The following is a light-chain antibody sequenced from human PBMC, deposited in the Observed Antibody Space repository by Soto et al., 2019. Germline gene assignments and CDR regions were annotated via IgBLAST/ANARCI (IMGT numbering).Light chain of an antibody. CDR3: SSYAASSAVV. CDR2: DVS. Sequence: QSVLTQPASVSGSPGQSITISCTGTSSDIGTYNFVSWYQQHPGKAPQLLIYDVSFRPSGVSDRFSGSKSGSTASLTIFGLQSKGEANYFCSSYAASSAVVFGGGTKVTVL. J-gene: IGLJ2*01. CDR1: SSDIGTYNF. V-gene: IGLV2-14*03.